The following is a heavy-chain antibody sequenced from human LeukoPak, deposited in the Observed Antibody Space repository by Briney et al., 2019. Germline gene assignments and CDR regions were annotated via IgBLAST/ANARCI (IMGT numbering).Heavy chain of an antibody. CDR3: ARGLHYSDSSGYFEGYDAFDI. V-gene: IGHV1-8*01. Sequence: ASVKVSCKASGYTFTSYDINWVRQATGQGLEWMGWMNPNSGNTGYAQKFQGRVTMTRNTSISTAYMEPSSLRSEDTAVYYCARGLHYSDSSGYFEGYDAFDIWGQGTMVAVSA. CDR2: MNPNSGNT. J-gene: IGHJ3*02. D-gene: IGHD3-22*01. CDR1: GYTFTSYD.